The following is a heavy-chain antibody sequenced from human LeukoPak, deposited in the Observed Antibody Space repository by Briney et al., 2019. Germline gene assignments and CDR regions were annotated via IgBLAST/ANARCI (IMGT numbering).Heavy chain of an antibody. J-gene: IGHJ6*02. Sequence: GSLRLTCKASGFIFSNYAMSWVRQPPGKGLEWIGEINHSGSTNYNPSLKSRVTISVDTSKNQFSLKLSFVTAADTAVYYCARGTTYCSGGSCYAEYYYGMDVWGQGTTVTVSS. CDR1: GFIFSNYA. CDR3: ARGTTYCSGGSCYAEYYYGMDV. CDR2: INHSGST. V-gene: IGHV4-34*01. D-gene: IGHD2-15*01.